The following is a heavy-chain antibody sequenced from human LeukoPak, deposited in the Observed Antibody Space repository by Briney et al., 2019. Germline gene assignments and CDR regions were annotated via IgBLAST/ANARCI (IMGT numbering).Heavy chain of an antibody. CDR2: IIPIFGTA. Sequence: GSSVKVSCKASGGTFISYAIRWVRQAPGQGLEWMGRIIPIFGTANYAQKFQGRVTITTDESTSTAYMELSSLRSEDTAVYYCARGPDYYDSSGYYIHWGQGALVSV. J-gene: IGHJ4*02. CDR3: ARGPDYYDSSGYYIH. V-gene: IGHV1-69*05. CDR1: GGTFISYA. D-gene: IGHD3-22*01.